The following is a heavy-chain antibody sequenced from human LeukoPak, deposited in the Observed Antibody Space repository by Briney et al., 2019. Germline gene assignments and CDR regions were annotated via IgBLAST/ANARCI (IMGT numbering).Heavy chain of an antibody. CDR3: ARVGYSYGYLWFDP. CDR1: GDSISSYY. Sequence: SETLSLTCNVSGDSISSYYWSWIRQPPGKGLECIGYIHYSGSTNYNPSLKSRVTISVDTSKNQFSLKLSSVTAADTAVYYCARVGYSYGYLWFDPWGQGTLVTVSS. CDR2: IHYSGST. V-gene: IGHV4-59*01. D-gene: IGHD5-18*01. J-gene: IGHJ5*02.